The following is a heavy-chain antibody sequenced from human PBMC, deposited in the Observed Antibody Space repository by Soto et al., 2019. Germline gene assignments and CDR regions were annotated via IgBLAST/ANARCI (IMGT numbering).Heavy chain of an antibody. CDR1: GYTFTSYA. CDR2: INAGNGNT. V-gene: IGHV1-3*01. D-gene: IGHD3-22*01. Sequence: ASVKVSCKASGYTFTSYAMHWVRQAPGQRLEWMGWINAGNGNTKYSQKFQGRVTITRDTSASTAYMELSSLRSEDTAVYYCARGSLPWGYFPYYGMYVWGQGTTVTVSS. CDR3: ARGSLPWGYFPYYGMYV. J-gene: IGHJ6*02.